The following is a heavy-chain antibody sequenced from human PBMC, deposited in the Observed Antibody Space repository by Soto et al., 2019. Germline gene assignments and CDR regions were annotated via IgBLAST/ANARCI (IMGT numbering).Heavy chain of an antibody. J-gene: IGHJ4*02. CDR1: GFTFSSYG. CDR2: IWYDGSNK. Sequence: GGSLRLSCAASGFTFSSYGMHWVRQAPGKGLEWVAVIWYDGSNKYYADSVKGRFTISRDNSKNTLYLQMNSLRAEDTAVYYCARDPGEVGGWYLYYFDYWGQGTLVTVSS. V-gene: IGHV3-33*01. CDR3: ARDPGEVGGWYLYYFDY. D-gene: IGHD6-19*01.